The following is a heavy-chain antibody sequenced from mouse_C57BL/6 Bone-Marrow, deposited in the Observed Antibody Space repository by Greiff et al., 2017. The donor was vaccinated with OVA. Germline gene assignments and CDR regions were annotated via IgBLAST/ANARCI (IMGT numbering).Heavy chain of an antibody. J-gene: IGHJ1*03. CDR2: ISYDGSN. D-gene: IGHD1-1*01. CDR3: ARNPLYYGSSGYFDV. V-gene: IGHV3-6*01. CDR1: GYSITSGYY. Sequence: EVQLQESGPGLVKPSQSLSLTCSVTGYSITSGYYWNWIRQFPGNKLEWMGYISYDGSNNYNPSLKNRISITRDTSKNQFFLKLNSVTTEDTATYYCARNPLYYGSSGYFDVWGTGTTVTVSS.